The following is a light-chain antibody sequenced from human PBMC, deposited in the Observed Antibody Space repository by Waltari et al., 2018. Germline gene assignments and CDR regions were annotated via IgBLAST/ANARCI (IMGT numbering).Light chain of an antibody. V-gene: IGLV3-1*01. Sequence: SYELTQPPSVSVSPGQTVSITCPGDTLGDQNLCWYQQKPGQSPTLVIYQNNMRPSGIPERFSGSNSGNPATLTISGTQPMDGADYYCQAWDSSPHVVFGGGTKLTVL. CDR3: QAWDSSPHVV. J-gene: IGLJ2*01. CDR1: TLGDQN. CDR2: QNN.